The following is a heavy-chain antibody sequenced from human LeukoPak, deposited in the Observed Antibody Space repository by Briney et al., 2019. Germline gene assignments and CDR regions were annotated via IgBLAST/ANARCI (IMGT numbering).Heavy chain of an antibody. CDR2: TRTKAKDYTT. V-gene: IGHV3-72*01. D-gene: IGHD4-17*01. CDR1: GFIFRNYA. Sequence: GGSLRLSCAASGFIFRNYAMSWVRQAPGKGLEWVARTRTKAKDYTTEYAASVKGRFTVSRDESMHSLYLQMNSLKTEDTAVYYCARGPTVTFNYHYGMDVWGQGTTVTVSS. CDR3: ARGPTVTFNYHYGMDV. J-gene: IGHJ6*02.